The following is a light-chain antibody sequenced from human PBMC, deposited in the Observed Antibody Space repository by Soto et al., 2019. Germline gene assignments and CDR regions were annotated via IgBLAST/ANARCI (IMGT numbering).Light chain of an antibody. V-gene: IGLV2-14*01. Sequence: QSALTQPASVSGSPGQSITISCTGTSSDVGGYNYVSWYQQHPGKAPKLMIYDVSNRPSGVSNRFSGSKSGNTASLTISGLQAEDDADYYCCSYTSSSTIIYVFGTGTKVTVL. J-gene: IGLJ1*01. CDR1: SSDVGGYNY. CDR2: DVS. CDR3: CSYTSSSTIIYV.